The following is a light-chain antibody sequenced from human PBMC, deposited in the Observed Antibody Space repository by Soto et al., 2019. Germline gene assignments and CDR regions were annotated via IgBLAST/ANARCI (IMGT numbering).Light chain of an antibody. Sequence: DIVMTQSPATLSVSPGERATFSCRASQVFGSSLAWYQQKPGQAPRLIIYDASTRATGIPARFSGSGSGTECTLTISSLQSEDFAVYYCQQYSDWPLTLGQGTKVDIK. CDR1: QVFGSS. CDR2: DAS. J-gene: IGKJ1*01. V-gene: IGKV3-15*01. CDR3: QQYSDWPLT.